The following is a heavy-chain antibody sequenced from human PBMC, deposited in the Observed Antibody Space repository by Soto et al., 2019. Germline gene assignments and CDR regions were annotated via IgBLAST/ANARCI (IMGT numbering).Heavy chain of an antibody. Sequence: GGSLRLSCAASGFTFSSYAMHWVRQAPGKGLEWVAVISYDGSNKYYEDSVKGRFTISRDNSKNTLYLQMNSLRAEDTAVYYCAKGSEEKSHWGQGTLVTVSS. CDR3: AKGSEEKSH. V-gene: IGHV3-30*18. CDR1: GFTFSSYA. J-gene: IGHJ4*02. CDR2: ISYDGSNK.